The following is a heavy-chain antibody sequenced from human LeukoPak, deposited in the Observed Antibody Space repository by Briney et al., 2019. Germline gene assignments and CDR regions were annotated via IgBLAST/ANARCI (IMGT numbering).Heavy chain of an antibody. V-gene: IGHV3-53*01. J-gene: IGHJ4*02. CDR3: ARSHYFDSSGSDFDS. Sequence: GGSLRLSCSVTGISVSSNSLSWVRQAPGKGLEWVVALLTGASTYYAASVKGRFTISRDNSRNIVYLQMNSLIIEDTAVYYCARSHYFDSSGSDFDSWGQGTLVTVSS. D-gene: IGHD3-22*01. CDR2: LLTGAST. CDR1: GISVSSNS.